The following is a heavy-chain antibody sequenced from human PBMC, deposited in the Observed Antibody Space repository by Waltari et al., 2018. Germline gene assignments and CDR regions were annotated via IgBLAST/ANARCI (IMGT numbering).Heavy chain of an antibody. CDR3: ARDLVLAAGTRDY. CDR1: GFTFNTYG. Sequence: QVQLVESGGGVVQPGRSLRLSCAASGFTFNTYGMHWVRQAPGKGFSWVAIIWSDGNTKYYAGAVRGRFTISRDNSKNTLFLQMNSLRAEDTAVYYCARDLVLAAGTRDYWGQGTLVVVSS. J-gene: IGHJ4*02. CDR2: IWSDGNTK. V-gene: IGHV3-33*01. D-gene: IGHD6-13*01.